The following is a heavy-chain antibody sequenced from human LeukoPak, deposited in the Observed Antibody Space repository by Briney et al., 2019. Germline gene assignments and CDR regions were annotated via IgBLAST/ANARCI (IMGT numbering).Heavy chain of an antibody. CDR3: ARQSSGWYIDY. CDR1: GGSISSGDYY. D-gene: IGHD6-19*01. V-gene: IGHV4-30-4*01. CDR2: IYYSGST. J-gene: IGHJ4*02. Sequence: SQTLSLTCTVSGGSISSGDYYWSWIRQPPGKGLEWIGYIYYSGSTYYNPSLKSRVTISVDTSKNQCSLKLSSVTAADTAVYYCARQSSGWYIDYWGQGTLVTVSS.